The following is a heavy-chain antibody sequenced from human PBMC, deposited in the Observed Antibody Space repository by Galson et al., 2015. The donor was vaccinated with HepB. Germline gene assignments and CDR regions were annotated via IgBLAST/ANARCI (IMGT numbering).Heavy chain of an antibody. CDR2: ISGSGGST. V-gene: IGHV3-23*01. J-gene: IGHJ3*02. Sequence: SLRLSCAASGFTFSSYAMSWVRQAPGKGLEWVSAISGSGGSTYYADSVKGRFTISRDNSKNTLYLQMNSLRAEVTAVYYCAKLESGSYDAFDIWGQGTMVTVSS. CDR1: GFTFSSYA. CDR3: AKLESGSYDAFDI. D-gene: IGHD1-26*01.